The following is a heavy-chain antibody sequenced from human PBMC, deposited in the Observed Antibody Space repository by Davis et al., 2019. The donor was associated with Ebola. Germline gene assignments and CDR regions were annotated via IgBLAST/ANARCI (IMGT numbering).Heavy chain of an antibody. D-gene: IGHD6-19*01. CDR1: GGSINNYY. CDR3: AREPIFGSGWYPHYYGMDV. CDR2: IYYTERT. J-gene: IGHJ6*02. V-gene: IGHV4-59*01. Sequence: MPSETLSLTCSVSGGSINNYYWNWIRQSPGKGLEWIGYIYYTERTNYNPSLKSRVTISVDTSKNQFSLKLSSVTAADTAVYYCAREPIFGSGWYPHYYGMDVWGQGTTVTVSS.